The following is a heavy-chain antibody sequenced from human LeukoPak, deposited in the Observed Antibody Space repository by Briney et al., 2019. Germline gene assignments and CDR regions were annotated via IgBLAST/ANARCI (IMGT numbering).Heavy chain of an antibody. Sequence: GGSLRLSCAASGFTFNSYWMHWVRQAPGKGLVWDSRINSDGSGTSDADFVKGRFTISRDNSKNTLYLQMNSLRAEDTAMYYCARDRLTNDAFDIWGQGTMVTVSS. V-gene: IGHV3-74*01. CDR3: ARDRLTNDAFDI. D-gene: IGHD2-8*01. CDR2: INSDGSGT. J-gene: IGHJ3*02. CDR1: GFTFNSYW.